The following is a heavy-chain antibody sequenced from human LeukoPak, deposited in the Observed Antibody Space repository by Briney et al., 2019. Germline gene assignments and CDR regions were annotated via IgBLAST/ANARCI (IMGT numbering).Heavy chain of an antibody. CDR1: GFTFSSYA. Sequence: GGSLRLSCAASGFTFSSYAMSWVRQAPGKGLEWVSAISGSGGSTYYADSVKGRFTISRDNSKNTLYLQMNSLRAEDTAVYYCAKDSLPSGSYYNDSNWGQGTLVTVSS. D-gene: IGHD3-10*01. CDR3: AKDSLPSGSYYNDSN. J-gene: IGHJ4*02. V-gene: IGHV3-23*01. CDR2: ISGSGGST.